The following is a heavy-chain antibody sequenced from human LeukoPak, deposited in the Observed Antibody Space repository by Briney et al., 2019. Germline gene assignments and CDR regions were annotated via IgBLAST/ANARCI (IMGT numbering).Heavy chain of an antibody. CDR3: ARPATGYCSSAGCHWDS. CDR1: GFTFSTHS. CDR2: ISASSNFI. D-gene: IGHD2-2*01. J-gene: IGHJ4*02. V-gene: IGHV3-21*01. Sequence: GGSLRLSCAASGFTFSTHSMYWVRQAPGKGLEWVSSISASSNFIHYAESVRGRFTISRDNAKNSLYLQMNSLGDQDTAVYYCARPATGYCSSAGCHWDSWGQGTLVTVSS.